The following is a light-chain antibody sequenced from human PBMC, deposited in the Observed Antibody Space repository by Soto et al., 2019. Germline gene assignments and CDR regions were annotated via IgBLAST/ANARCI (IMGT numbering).Light chain of an antibody. V-gene: IGKV1-27*01. CDR1: QGISNY. Sequence: DIQMTQSPSSLSATVGDRVTITCRASQGISNYLAWYQQKPGKVPKLLIYAASTLQSGVPSRFSGSGSGTDFTLTSSSLQPEDVATYYCQKYSGAPWTFGQGTKVEIK. J-gene: IGKJ1*01. CDR3: QKYSGAPWT. CDR2: AAS.